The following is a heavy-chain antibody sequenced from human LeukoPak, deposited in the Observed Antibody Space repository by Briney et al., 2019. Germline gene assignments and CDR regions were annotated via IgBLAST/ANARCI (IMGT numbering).Heavy chain of an antibody. Sequence: PGGSLRLSCAASGFTFSIYSMNWVRQAPGKGLECVSYISSSSSTIYYADSVKGRFTISRGNAKNSLYLQMNSLRAEDTAVYYCARSSGYSGLAFDYWGQGTLVTVSS. CDR1: GFTFSIYS. J-gene: IGHJ4*02. CDR2: ISSSSSTI. CDR3: ARSSGYSGLAFDY. D-gene: IGHD1-26*01. V-gene: IGHV3-48*01.